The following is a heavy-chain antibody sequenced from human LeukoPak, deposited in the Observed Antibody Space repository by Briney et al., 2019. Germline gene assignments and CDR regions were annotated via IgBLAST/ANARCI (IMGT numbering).Heavy chain of an antibody. D-gene: IGHD3-10*01. V-gene: IGHV3-43*02. J-gene: IGHJ4*02. CDR3: AKDRGFYGSGMYVIDY. CDR2: VTENGGTT. Sequence: PGGSLRLSCAASGFTFDKYPMHWVRQPPGKGLEWVALVTENGGTTFYAGSVKGRFTISRDNSKNTLDLQMKSLRPEDTAVYYCAKDRGFYGSGMYVIDYWGQGTLVIVSS. CDR1: GFTFDKYP.